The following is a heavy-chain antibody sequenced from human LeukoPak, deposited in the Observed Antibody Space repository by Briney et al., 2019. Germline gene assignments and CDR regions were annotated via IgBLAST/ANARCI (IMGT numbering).Heavy chain of an antibody. J-gene: IGHJ5*02. V-gene: IGHV3-30*04. Sequence: GGSLRLSCAASGFTFSSYAMHWVRQAPGKGLEWVAVISYDGSNKYYADSVKGRFTISRDNAKNSLYLQMNSLRAEDTAVYYCARFSSSSWFWFDPWGQGTLVTVSS. CDR3: ARFSSSSWFWFDP. D-gene: IGHD6-6*01. CDR1: GFTFSSYA. CDR2: ISYDGSNK.